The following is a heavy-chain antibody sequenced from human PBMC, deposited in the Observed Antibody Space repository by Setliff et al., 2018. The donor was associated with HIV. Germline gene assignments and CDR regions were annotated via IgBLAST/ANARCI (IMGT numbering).Heavy chain of an antibody. CDR2: INPNSGDT. V-gene: IGHV1-2*06. CDR3: ARAAFYYYYCGMDV. D-gene: IGHD2-15*01. CDR1: GYTFTGFY. Sequence: ASVKVSCKASGYTFTGFYMHWVRQAPGQGLEWMGRINPNSGDTNYAQKFQGRVTMTRDTSISTAYMELSRLRSDDTAVYYCARAAFYYYYCGMDVWGQGTTVTVSS. J-gene: IGHJ6*02.